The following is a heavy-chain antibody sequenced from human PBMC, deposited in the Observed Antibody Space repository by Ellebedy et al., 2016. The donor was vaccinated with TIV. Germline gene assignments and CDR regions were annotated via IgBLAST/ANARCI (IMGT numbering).Heavy chain of an antibody. Sequence: GGSLRLXCAASGFTFSSYWMSWVRQAPGKGLEWVANIKPDGTKKNYVDSVKGRFTISRDNAKNSVYLQMNNLRAEDTAVYYCARRYMDVWGKGTTVTVSS. CDR2: IKPDGTKK. J-gene: IGHJ6*03. CDR3: ARRYMDV. CDR1: GFTFSSYW. V-gene: IGHV3-7*01.